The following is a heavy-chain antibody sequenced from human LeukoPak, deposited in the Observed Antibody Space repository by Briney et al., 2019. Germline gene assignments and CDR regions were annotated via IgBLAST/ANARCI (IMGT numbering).Heavy chain of an antibody. CDR2: IYTSGST. Sequence: SETLSLTCTVSGGSISSYYWSWIRQPAGKGLEWIGRIYTSGSTNYNPSLKSRVTISVDTSKNQFSLKLSSVTAADTAVYYCARRSATATYFDYWGQGTLVTVSS. V-gene: IGHV4-4*07. D-gene: IGHD2-15*01. J-gene: IGHJ4*02. CDR1: GGSISSYY. CDR3: ARRSATATYFDY.